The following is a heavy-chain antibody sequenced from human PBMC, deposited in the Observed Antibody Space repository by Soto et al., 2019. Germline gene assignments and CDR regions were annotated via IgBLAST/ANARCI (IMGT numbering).Heavy chain of an antibody. J-gene: IGHJ6*02. CDR3: AAAQDIVVVPAAQSFYYYYGMDV. CDR1: GFTFTSSA. V-gene: IGHV1-58*01. D-gene: IGHD2-2*01. Sequence: ASVKVSCKASGFTFTSSAVQWVRQARGQRLEWIGWIVVGSGNTNYAQKFQERVTITRDMSTSTAYMELSSLRSEDTAVYYCAAAQDIVVVPAAQSFYYYYGMDVWGQGTTVTVSS. CDR2: IVVGSGNT.